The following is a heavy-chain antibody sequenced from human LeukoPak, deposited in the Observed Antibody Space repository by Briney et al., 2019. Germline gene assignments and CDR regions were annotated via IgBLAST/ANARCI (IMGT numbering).Heavy chain of an antibody. Sequence: GESLKISCKSSGYSFTSYWIGWVRQMPGKGLEWMGIIYPGDSDTRYSPSFQGQVTISADKSISTAYLQWSSLKASDTAMYYCARQSLGYCSSTSCYSYGMDVWGQGTTVTVSS. V-gene: IGHV5-51*01. CDR2: IYPGDSDT. CDR1: GYSFTSYW. CDR3: ARQSLGYCSSTSCYSYGMDV. D-gene: IGHD2-2*02. J-gene: IGHJ6*02.